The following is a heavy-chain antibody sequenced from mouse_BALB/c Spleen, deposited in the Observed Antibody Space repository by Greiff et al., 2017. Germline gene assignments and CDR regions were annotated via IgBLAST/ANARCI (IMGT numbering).Heavy chain of an antibody. D-gene: IGHD2-4*01. V-gene: IGHV3-8*02. J-gene: IGHJ1*01. CDR3: ARYDYDEWYCDV. CDR1: GDSITSGY. Sequence: EVKLQESGPSLVKPSQTLSLTCSVTGDSITSGYWNWIRKFPGNKLEYMGYISYSGSTYYNPSLKSRISITRDTSKNQYYLQLNSVTTEDTATYYCARYDYDEWYCDVWGAGTTVTVSS. CDR2: ISYSGST.